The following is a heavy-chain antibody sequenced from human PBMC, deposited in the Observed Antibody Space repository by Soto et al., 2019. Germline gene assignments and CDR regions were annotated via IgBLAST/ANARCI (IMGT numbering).Heavy chain of an antibody. CDR1: GGSFSGYY. Sequence: SETLSLTCAVYGGSFSGYYWSWIRQPPGKGLEWIGEINHSGSTNYNPPLKSRVTISVDTSKNQFSLKLSPVTAADTAVYYCARGFFKYYYGSGSWRYWGQGTLVTVSS. CDR2: INHSGST. D-gene: IGHD3-10*01. V-gene: IGHV4-34*01. CDR3: ARGFFKYYYGSGSWRY. J-gene: IGHJ4*02.